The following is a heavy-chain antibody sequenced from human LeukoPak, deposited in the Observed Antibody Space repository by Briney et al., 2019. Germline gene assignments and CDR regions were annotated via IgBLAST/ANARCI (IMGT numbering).Heavy chain of an antibody. CDR2: IIPIFGTA. V-gene: IGHV1-69*06. Sequence: SVKVSCKASGGTFSSYAISWVRQAPGQGLEWMGGIIPIFGTANYAQKFQGRVTITADKSTSTAYMELSSLRSEDTAVYYCAREQYSSGWYDAFDIWGQGTMVTVSS. D-gene: IGHD6-19*01. CDR1: GGTFSSYA. CDR3: AREQYSSGWYDAFDI. J-gene: IGHJ3*02.